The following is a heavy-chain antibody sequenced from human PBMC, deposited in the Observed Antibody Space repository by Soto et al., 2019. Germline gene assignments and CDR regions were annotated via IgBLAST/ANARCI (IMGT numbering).Heavy chain of an antibody. CDR3: SKEAAAGLYYFDY. J-gene: IGHJ4*02. CDR1: GFTFSSYA. D-gene: IGHD6-13*01. Sequence: EVQLLESGGGLVQPGGSLRVSCAASGFTFSSYALSWVRLAPGKGLEWVSTISGSGGSTYYADSVKGRFTISRDNSKNTLELEMNSLRAEDTAVYYCSKEAAAGLYYFDYWGQGTLVTVSS. V-gene: IGHV3-23*01. CDR2: ISGSGGST.